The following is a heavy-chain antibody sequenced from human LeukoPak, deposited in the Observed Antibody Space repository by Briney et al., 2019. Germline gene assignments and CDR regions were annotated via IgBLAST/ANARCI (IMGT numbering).Heavy chain of an antibody. D-gene: IGHD3-22*01. Sequence: GGSLRLSCAASGFTFSSYGMHWVRQAPGKGLEWVAVISYDGSNQYYADSVKGRFTISRDNSKNTLYLQMNSLRAEDTAVYYCAKEHRYYYDSSGYYDKTFDYWGQGTLVTVSS. J-gene: IGHJ4*02. V-gene: IGHV3-30*18. CDR2: ISYDGSNQ. CDR3: AKEHRYYYDSSGYYDKTFDY. CDR1: GFTFSSYG.